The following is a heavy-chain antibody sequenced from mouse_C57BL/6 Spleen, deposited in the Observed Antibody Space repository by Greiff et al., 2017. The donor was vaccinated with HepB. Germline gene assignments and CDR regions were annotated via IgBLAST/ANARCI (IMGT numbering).Heavy chain of an antibody. V-gene: IGHV1-22*01. D-gene: IGHD2-3*01. CDR3: ARSWLLRGYFDY. CDR1: GYTFTDYN. CDR2: INPNNGGT. J-gene: IGHJ2*01. Sequence: VQLQQSGPELVKPGASVKMSCKASGYTFTDYNMHWVKQSHGKSLEWIGYINPNNGGTSYNQKFKGKATLTVNKSSSTAYMELRSLTSEDSAVYYCARSWLLRGYFDYWGQGTTLTVSS.